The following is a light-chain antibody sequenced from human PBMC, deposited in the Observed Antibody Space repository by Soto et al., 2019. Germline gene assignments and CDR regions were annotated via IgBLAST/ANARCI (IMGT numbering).Light chain of an antibody. V-gene: IGLV2-8*01. CDR2: EVS. Sequence: QSVLTQPPSASGSPGQSVTISCTGTSRDVGGYNYVSWYQQHPGKAPKLMIFEVSARPSGVPERFSGSKSGNTASLIVSGLQAEDEADYYCTSYGGANTLVFGGGTKLPS. J-gene: IGLJ2*01. CDR1: SRDVGGYNY. CDR3: TSYGGANTLV.